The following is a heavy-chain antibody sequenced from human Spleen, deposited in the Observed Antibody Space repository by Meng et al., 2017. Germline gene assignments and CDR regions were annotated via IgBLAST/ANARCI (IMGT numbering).Heavy chain of an antibody. CDR3: ARASRRYDFWSGRGLFDP. D-gene: IGHD3-3*01. CDR1: GGSFSCYY. CDR2: INHSGST. J-gene: IGHJ5*02. Sequence: QGHLQQVGAGLLKPSEPPAPTCAGYGGSFSCYYWSWIRQPPGKGLEWIGEINHSGSTNYNPSLKSRVTISVDTSKNQFSLKLSSVTAADTAVYYCARASRRYDFWSGRGLFDPWGQGTLVTVSS. V-gene: IGHV4-34*02.